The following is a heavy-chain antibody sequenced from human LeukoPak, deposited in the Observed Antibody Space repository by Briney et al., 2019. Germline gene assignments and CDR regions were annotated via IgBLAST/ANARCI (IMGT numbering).Heavy chain of an antibody. CDR3: ARHVAASSGYFDY. J-gene: IGHJ4*02. CDR2: MYYSGST. D-gene: IGHD3-22*01. Sequence: SETLSLTCAVSGYSISSGYCWGWIRQPPGKGMEWIGSMYYSGSTYYNPSLKSRVTMSVDTSNNRFSLKLSSVTAADTAVYYCARHVAASSGYFDYWGQGTLVTVSS. V-gene: IGHV4-38-2*01. CDR1: GYSISSGYC.